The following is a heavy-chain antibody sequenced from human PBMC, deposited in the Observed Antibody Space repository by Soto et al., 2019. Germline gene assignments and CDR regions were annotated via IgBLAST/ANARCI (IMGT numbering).Heavy chain of an antibody. Sequence: GGSLRLSCAASGFTFSSYAMSWVRQAPGKGLEWVSAISGSGGSTYYADSVKGRFTISRDNSKNTLYLQMTSLRAEDTAVYYCAKGVGDGSGWYNGFDAFDIWGQGTMVTVSS. CDR3: AKGVGDGSGWYNGFDAFDI. V-gene: IGHV3-23*01. CDR1: GFTFSSYA. CDR2: ISGSGGST. D-gene: IGHD6-19*01. J-gene: IGHJ3*02.